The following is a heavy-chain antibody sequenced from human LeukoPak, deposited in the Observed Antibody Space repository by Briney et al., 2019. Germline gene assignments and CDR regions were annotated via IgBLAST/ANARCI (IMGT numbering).Heavy chain of an antibody. J-gene: IGHJ4*02. Sequence: PSETLSLTCAVYGGSFSGYYWNWIRQPPGKGLEWIGEINHSGSTNYNPSLKSRITISEDTSKNQVSLKLSSVTAADTAVYYCARDEGGGGYWDQGTLVTVSS. CDR3: ARDEGGGGY. CDR2: INHSGST. D-gene: IGHD3-10*01. CDR1: GGSFSGYY. V-gene: IGHV4-34*01.